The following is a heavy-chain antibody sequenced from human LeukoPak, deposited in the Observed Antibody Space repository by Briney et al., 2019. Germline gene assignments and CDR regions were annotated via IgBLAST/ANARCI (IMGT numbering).Heavy chain of an antibody. CDR1: GFTFSSYG. CDR2: ISYDGSNK. J-gene: IGHJ4*02. CDR3: AKDVAIQLWFYFDY. V-gene: IGHV3-30*18. Sequence: GGSLRLSCAASGFTFSSYGMHWVRRAPGKGLEWVAVISYDGSNKYYADSVKGRFTISRDNSKNTLYLQMNSLRAEDTAVYYCAKDVAIQLWFYFDYWGQGTLVTVSS. D-gene: IGHD5-18*01.